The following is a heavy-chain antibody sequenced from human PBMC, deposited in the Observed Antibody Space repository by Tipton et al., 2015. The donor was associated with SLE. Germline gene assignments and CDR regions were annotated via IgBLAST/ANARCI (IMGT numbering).Heavy chain of an antibody. V-gene: IGHV4-39*01. Sequence: TLSLTCTVSGGSISSSSYYWGWIRQPPGKGLEWIGSIYYSGSTYYNPSLKSRVTISVDTSKNQFSLKLSSVTAADTAVYYCARHGPRGYERLHYFDYWGQGTLVTVSS. CDR1: GGSISSSSYY. CDR2: IYYSGST. J-gene: IGHJ4*02. D-gene: IGHD5-12*01. CDR3: ARHGPRGYERLHYFDY.